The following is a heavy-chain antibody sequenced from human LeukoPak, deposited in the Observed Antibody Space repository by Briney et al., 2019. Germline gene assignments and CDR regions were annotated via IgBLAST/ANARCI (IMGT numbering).Heavy chain of an antibody. Sequence: GGSLRLSCSASGFTFSSYAMHWVRQAPGKGLEYVSAISSNGGSTYYADSVKGRFTISRDNSKNTLYLQMSSLRAEDTAMYYCVKDATGTRFDPWGQGTLVTVSS. V-gene: IGHV3-64D*06. CDR1: GFTFSSYA. J-gene: IGHJ5*02. CDR2: ISSNGGST. CDR3: VKDATGTRFDP. D-gene: IGHD1-1*01.